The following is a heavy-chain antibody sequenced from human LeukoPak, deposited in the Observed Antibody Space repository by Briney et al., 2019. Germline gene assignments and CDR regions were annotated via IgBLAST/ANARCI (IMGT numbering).Heavy chain of an antibody. J-gene: IGHJ4*02. V-gene: IGHV3-33*01. CDR2: IWHDGSNK. CDR3: ASSERYSFDY. CDR1: RFTFSKYA. Sequence: QPGRSLRLSCAASRFTFSKYAMHWVRQAPGKGLEWVAVIWHDGSNKYYADSVKGRFTISRDNSKDTLYLQVDSLRAEDTAVYYCASSERYSFDYWGQGTLVTVSS.